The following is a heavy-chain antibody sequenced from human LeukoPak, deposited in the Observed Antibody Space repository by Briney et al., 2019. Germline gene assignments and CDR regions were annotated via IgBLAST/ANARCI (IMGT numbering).Heavy chain of an antibody. J-gene: IGHJ4*02. CDR3: ASSDYPQNPPDY. V-gene: IGHV4-59*01. D-gene: IGHD4-17*01. Sequence: SETLSLTCPVSGGSLSSYYWSWIRQPPGKGLEWIGYFYYSWSTNYNPSLKSRVTISVDTSKNQFSLKLSSVTAADTAVYYCASSDYPQNPPDYWGQGTLVTVSS. CDR1: GGSLSSYY. CDR2: FYYSWST.